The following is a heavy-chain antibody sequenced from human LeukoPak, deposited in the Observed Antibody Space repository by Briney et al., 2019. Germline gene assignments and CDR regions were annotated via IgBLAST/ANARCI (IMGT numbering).Heavy chain of an antibody. CDR3: ARGLVVPAARIAAAGTGALVWFDP. CDR1: GGSISSVGYY. J-gene: IGHJ5*02. V-gene: IGHV4-31*03. Sequence: SQTLSLTCTVAGGSISSVGYYWSWIRQHPGNGLEWIGYIYYSGSTYYNPSLKRRVTISVATSKTQSSLKLSSVTAADTAVYYCARGLVVPAARIAAAGTGALVWFDPWGQGTLVTVSS. D-gene: IGHD6-13*01. CDR2: IYYSGST.